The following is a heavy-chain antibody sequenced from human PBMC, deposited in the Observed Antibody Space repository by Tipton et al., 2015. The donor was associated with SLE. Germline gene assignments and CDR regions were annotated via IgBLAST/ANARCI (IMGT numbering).Heavy chain of an antibody. Sequence: TLSLTCTVSGGSISSYYWSWIRQPPGKGLEWIGYIYTSGSTNYNPSLKSRVTISVDTSKNQFSLKLSSVTAADTAVYYCSRVFSLGVFWSGYFDYWGQGTLVTVSS. D-gene: IGHD3-3*01. CDR1: GGSISSYY. CDR3: SRVFSLGVFWSGYFDY. CDR2: IYTSGST. V-gene: IGHV4-4*09. J-gene: IGHJ4*02.